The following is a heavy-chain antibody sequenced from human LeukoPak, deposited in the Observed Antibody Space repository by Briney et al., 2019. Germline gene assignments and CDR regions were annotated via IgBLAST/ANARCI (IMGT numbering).Heavy chain of an antibody. J-gene: IGHJ4*02. V-gene: IGHV4-34*01. D-gene: IGHD2-2*01. CDR2: INHSGST. Sequence: SETLSLTCAVYGGSFSGYYWSWIRQPPGKGLEWIGEINHSGSTNYNPSLKSRVTISVDTSKSQFSLKLSSVTAADTAVYYCARGGIVVVPAAQYYFDYWGQGTLVTVSS. CDR3: ARGGIVVVPAAQYYFDY. CDR1: GGSFSGYY.